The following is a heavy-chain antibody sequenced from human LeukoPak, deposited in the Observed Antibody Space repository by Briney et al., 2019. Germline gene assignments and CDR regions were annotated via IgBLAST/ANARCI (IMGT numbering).Heavy chain of an antibody. CDR2: ISGSGSGT. Sequence: GGSLRLSCAASGFSFSSHAMNWVRQAPGKGLEWVSAISGSGSGTDYADSVKGRFTISRDNSKNTLSLQMNSLRAEDTAVYYCAKAVRGYTSDYWGQGTLVTVSS. CDR1: GFSFSSHA. V-gene: IGHV3-23*01. CDR3: AKAVRGYTSDY. D-gene: IGHD3-10*01. J-gene: IGHJ4*02.